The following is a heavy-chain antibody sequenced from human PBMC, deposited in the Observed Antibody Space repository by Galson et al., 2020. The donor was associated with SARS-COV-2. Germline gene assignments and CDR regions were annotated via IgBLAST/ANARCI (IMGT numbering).Heavy chain of an antibody. CDR2: IYTSGTT. V-gene: IGHV4-61*02. CDR1: GGSINSGFHY. J-gene: IGHJ2*01. Sequence: SETLSLTCTVSGGSINSGFHYWSWIRQPAGQGLEWIGRIYTSGTTTYNPSLKSRVTISIDTSKNRFSLKLSSVTAADTAVYYCARDPFYYDSSGYQTWYFDLWGRGTLVTVSS. D-gene: IGHD3-22*01. CDR3: ARDPFYYDSSGYQTWYFDL.